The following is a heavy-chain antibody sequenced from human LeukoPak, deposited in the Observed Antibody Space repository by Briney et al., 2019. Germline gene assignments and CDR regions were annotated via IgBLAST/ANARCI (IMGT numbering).Heavy chain of an antibody. Sequence: GGSLRLSCAASGFTFDDHAMHWVRQAPGKGLEWVSGISWNSGGIAYADSVKGRFTISRDNAKNSLYLQMNSLRAEDTALYYCSRVSAYTTSSGEFDYWGQGTQVTVSS. D-gene: IGHD6-6*01. V-gene: IGHV3-9*01. CDR2: ISWNSGGI. J-gene: IGHJ4*02. CDR3: SRVSAYTTSSGEFDY. CDR1: GFTFDDHA.